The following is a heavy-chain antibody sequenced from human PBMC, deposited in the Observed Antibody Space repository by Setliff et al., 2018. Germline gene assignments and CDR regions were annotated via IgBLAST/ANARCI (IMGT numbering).Heavy chain of an antibody. CDR1: GGPFSGAS. CDR3: AKGGTYRYFDF. Sequence: SETLSLTCTVSGGPFSGASIWSWIRQPPGKGLEFIGYAYHSGTAKYDPSLESRAIMSVDASKNEISLKLKSVTAADTAVYYCAKGGTYRYFDFWGQGALVTSPQ. V-gene: IGHV4-59*01. CDR2: AYHSGTA. J-gene: IGHJ4*02. D-gene: IGHD1-1*01.